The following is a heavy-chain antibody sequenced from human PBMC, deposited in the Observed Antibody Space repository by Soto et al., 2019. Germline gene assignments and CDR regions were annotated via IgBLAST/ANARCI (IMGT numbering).Heavy chain of an antibody. CDR3: ARGHGAIRGALDV. V-gene: IGHV1-18*01. CDR1: GYRFETYA. J-gene: IGHJ6*02. Sequence: QVQLVQSGAEVKKPGASVTVSCKASGYRFETYAMTWVRQAPGQGLEWMGWISAYSVDTYSAQKYQDRLTMTKDTSTGTAYMELRSLTSDDTAVYYGARGHGAIRGALDVWGQGTKVTVSS. CDR2: ISAYSVDT. D-gene: IGHD1-26*01.